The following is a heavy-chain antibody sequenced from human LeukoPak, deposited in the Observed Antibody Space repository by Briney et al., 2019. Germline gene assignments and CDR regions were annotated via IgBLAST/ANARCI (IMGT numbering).Heavy chain of an antibody. Sequence: PGGSLRLSCAASGFTVRSNYMKWVRQAPRKGLEWVSVIYTGGTTYYADSVKGRFTISRDNSKNTMYLQMNSLRAEDTAIYYCTSASGLFEDYWGQGTLVTVSS. D-gene: IGHD3/OR15-3a*01. J-gene: IGHJ4*02. CDR2: IYTGGTT. V-gene: IGHV3-53*01. CDR3: TSASGLFEDY. CDR1: GFTVRSNY.